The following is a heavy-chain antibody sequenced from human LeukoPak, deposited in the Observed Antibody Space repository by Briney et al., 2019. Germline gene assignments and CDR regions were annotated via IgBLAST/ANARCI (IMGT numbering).Heavy chain of an antibody. J-gene: IGHJ4*02. CDR2: FDPEDGET. CDR1: GYTLTELS. Sequence: ASVKVSCKVSGYTLTELSMHWVRQAPGEGLEWMGGFDPEDGETIYAQKFQGRVTMTEDTSTDTAYMELSSLRSEDTAVYYCATSSRGDILTGYYPGYWGQGTLVTVSS. CDR3: ATSSRGDILTGYYPGY. D-gene: IGHD3-9*01. V-gene: IGHV1-24*01.